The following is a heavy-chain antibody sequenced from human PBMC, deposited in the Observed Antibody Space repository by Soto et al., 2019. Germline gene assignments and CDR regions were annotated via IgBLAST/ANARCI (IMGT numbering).Heavy chain of an antibody. J-gene: IGHJ4*02. Sequence: GTLYLTCTVSGGSVNDYYWSWIRQPAGRGLEWMGRVYNTGYTNHNTSLKSRVTMSVDRSKHQSSLRLRSVTAADTAVYYCARVAGASFDYWGQGMLVTVSS. CDR1: GGSVNDYY. V-gene: IGHV4-4*07. CDR3: ARVAGASFDY. D-gene: IGHD6-19*01. CDR2: VYNTGYT.